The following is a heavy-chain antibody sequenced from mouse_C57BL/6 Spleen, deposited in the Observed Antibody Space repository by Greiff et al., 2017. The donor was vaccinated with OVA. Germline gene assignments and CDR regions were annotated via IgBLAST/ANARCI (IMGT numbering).Heavy chain of an antibody. CDR2: IDPETGGT. J-gene: IGHJ3*01. CDR1: GYTFTDYE. D-gene: IGHD2-5*01. Sequence: QVHVKQSGAELVRPGASVTLSCKASGYTFTDYEMHWVKQTPVHGLEWIGAIDPETGGTAYNQKFKGKAILTADKSSSTAYMELRSLTSEDSAVYYCTRERDSNYVGFAYWGQGTLVTVSA. V-gene: IGHV1-15*01. CDR3: TRERDSNYVGFAY.